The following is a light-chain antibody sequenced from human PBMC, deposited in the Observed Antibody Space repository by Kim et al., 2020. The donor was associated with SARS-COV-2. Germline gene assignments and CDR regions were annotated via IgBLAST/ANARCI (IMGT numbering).Light chain of an antibody. V-gene: IGLV3-21*04. Sequence: SYELTQPPSVSVAPGKTARVSCGGNGLGSKSVHWYQQKSGQAPVLVIYYDSDRPSGIPERFSGSNSGNTATLTISRVEAGDEADYYCQVWDSSSDHRVVFGGGTQLTVL. CDR3: QVWDSSSDHRVV. J-gene: IGLJ2*01. CDR2: YDS. CDR1: GLGSKS.